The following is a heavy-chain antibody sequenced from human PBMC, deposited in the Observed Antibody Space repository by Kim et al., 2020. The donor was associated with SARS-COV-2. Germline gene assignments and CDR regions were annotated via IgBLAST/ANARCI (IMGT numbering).Heavy chain of an antibody. Sequence: ASVKVSCKASGYTFTGYYMHWVRQAPGQGLEWMGWINPNSGGTNYAQKFQGRVTMTRDTSISTAYMELSRLRSDDTAVYYCARVGTIFGVVIISGDDAFDIWGQGTMVTVSS. CDR3: ARVGTIFGVVIISGDDAFDI. CDR1: GYTFTGYY. CDR2: INPNSGGT. J-gene: IGHJ3*02. V-gene: IGHV1-2*02. D-gene: IGHD3-3*01.